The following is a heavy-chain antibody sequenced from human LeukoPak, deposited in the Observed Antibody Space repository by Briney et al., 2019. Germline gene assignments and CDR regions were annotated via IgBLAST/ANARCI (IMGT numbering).Heavy chain of an antibody. CDR2: IYGSDDK. CDR3: ARQGYGYVYFDF. V-gene: IGHV2-5*01. CDR1: GFSLDSTAVG. J-gene: IGHJ4*02. D-gene: IGHD5-18*01. Sequence: SGPTLVNPPEPLTLTCTFSGFSLDSTAVGVGWVRQPPGKALEWLALIYGSDDKRYMPSLQNRLTITKDTSKNLVVLTMANVDPVDTATYYCARQGYGYVYFDFWGRGILVTVSS.